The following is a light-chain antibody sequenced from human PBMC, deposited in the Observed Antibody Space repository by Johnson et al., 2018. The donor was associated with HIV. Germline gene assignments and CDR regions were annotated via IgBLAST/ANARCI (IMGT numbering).Light chain of an antibody. CDR2: ENN. J-gene: IGLJ1*01. CDR3: GTWDSSLSAGV. CDR1: SSNIGNNY. V-gene: IGLV1-51*02. Sequence: QSVLTQPPSVSVAPGQKVTISCSGSSSNIGNNYVSWYQQLPGTAPKLLIYENNKRPSGIPDRFSGSKSATSATLGITGLQTGDEADYYCGTWDSSLSAGVFGTWTKVTVL.